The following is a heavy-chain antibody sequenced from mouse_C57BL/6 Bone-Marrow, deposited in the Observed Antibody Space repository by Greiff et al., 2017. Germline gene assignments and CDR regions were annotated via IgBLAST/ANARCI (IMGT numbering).Heavy chain of an antibody. CDR2: IDPSDSYT. J-gene: IGHJ1*03. Sequence: QVQLQQPGAELVMPGASVKLSCKASGYTFTSYCMHWVKQRPGQGLEWIGEIDPSDSYTNYNQKFKGKSTLTVYKSSSTAYMQLSSLTSEDSAVYYCASGNYGYFDVWGTGTTVTVSA. V-gene: IGHV1-69*01. CDR3: ASGNYGYFDV. CDR1: GYTFTSYC. D-gene: IGHD2-1*01.